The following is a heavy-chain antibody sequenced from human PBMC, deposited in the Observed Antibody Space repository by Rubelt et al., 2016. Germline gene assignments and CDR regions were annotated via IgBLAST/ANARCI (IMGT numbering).Heavy chain of an antibody. CDR2: IIPLFGKP. V-gene: IGHV1-69*01. D-gene: IGHD2-2*01. CDR3: ARASSTSYWEGWFDP. CDR1: GVSFGNSA. J-gene: IGHJ5*02. Sequence: QVQLVQSGAEVKKPGSSVKVSCKASGVSFGNSAVTWVRQAPGRGLEWMGGIIPLFGKPTYAQKFQGRVTIIADESTSTTYMELSSLRSEDTAVYYCARASSTSYWEGWFDPWGQGTLVTVSS.